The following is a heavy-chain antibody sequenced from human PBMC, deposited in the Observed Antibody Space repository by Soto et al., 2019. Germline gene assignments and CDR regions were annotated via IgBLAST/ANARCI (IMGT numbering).Heavy chain of an antibody. Sequence: EVQLVESGGGLVKPGGSLRLSCAASGFTFSNAWMSWVRQAPGKGLEWVGRIKSKTDGGTTDYAAPVKGRFTISRDDSTNTLYLQMNSLKTEDTAVYYCTTVWYGDYGVWYYFDYWGQGTLVTVSS. CDR1: GFTFSNAW. CDR3: TTVWYGDYGVWYYFDY. J-gene: IGHJ4*02. V-gene: IGHV3-15*01. D-gene: IGHD4-17*01. CDR2: IKSKTDGGTT.